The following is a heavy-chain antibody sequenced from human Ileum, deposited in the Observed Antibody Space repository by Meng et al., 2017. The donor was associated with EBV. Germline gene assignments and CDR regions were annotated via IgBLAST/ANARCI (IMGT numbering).Heavy chain of an antibody. CDR2: ISRSGDYI. CDR1: GFPLSVHG. V-gene: IGHV3-23*01. J-gene: IGHJ2*01. Sequence: LESGEGLVQPGGSLRLACAGSGFPLSVHGMSWVRQAQVKGLEWVSYISRSGDYIYYADSVKGRFTISRDNSKNTLYLQMESLRAEDTAIYYCAKIGVIGNWYFDLWGRGTLVTVSS. CDR3: AKIGVIGNWYFDL. D-gene: IGHD2-21*01.